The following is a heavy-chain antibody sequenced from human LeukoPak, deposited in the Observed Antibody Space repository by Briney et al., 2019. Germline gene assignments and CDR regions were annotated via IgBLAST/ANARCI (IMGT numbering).Heavy chain of an antibody. V-gene: IGHV3-74*01. Sequence: GGSLRLSCEASGFTFSSYWMHWVRQAPGKWLVWVSRFNSDGSSATYADSVKGRFSISRDNAKNTLYLQMNSLRVEDTAVYYCARGPPWYFDLWGRGTLVTVSS. D-gene: IGHD6-25*01. J-gene: IGHJ2*01. CDR3: ARGPPWYFDL. CDR1: GFTFSSYW. CDR2: FNSDGSSA.